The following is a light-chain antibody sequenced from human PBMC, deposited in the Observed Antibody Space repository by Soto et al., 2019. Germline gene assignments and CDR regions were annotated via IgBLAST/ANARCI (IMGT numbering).Light chain of an antibody. CDR3: GADHASVSTFDVV. V-gene: IGLV9-49*03. J-gene: IGLJ2*01. CDR1: SGYSNYE. CDR2: VGTGEIVG. Sequence: QPVLTQPPSASASLGASVTLTCTLSSGYSNYEVDWYQQRPGKGPRFVMRVGTGEIVGSKGDGIPDRFSVLGSGLNRYLTIKNIQEDDESDFHCGADHASVSTFDVVFGGGTKLTVL.